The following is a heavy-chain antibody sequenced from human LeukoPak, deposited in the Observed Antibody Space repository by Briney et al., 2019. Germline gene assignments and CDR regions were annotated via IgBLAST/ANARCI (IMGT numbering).Heavy chain of an antibody. CDR1: DGAMGTYY. V-gene: IGHV4-59*08. J-gene: IGHJ4*01. CDR2: IYYSGST. D-gene: IGHD2-2*01. CDR3: ARGRLGRQHASFFDS. Sequence: SETLSLTCSVSDGAMGTYYWGWIRQPPGKRLEWIGYIYYSGSTTYNPSLKSRVTVSVDTSKNQFSLKLTSMTAADTAVYYCARGRLGRQHASFFDSWGHGTLVTVSS.